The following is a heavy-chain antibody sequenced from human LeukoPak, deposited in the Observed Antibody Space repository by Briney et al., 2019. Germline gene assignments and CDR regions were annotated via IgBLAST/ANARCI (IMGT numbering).Heavy chain of an antibody. V-gene: IGHV3-7*01. CDR2: INQGGSDK. CDR1: GFTFSGHW. CDR3: TRDRSRAEDD. J-gene: IGHJ4*02. D-gene: IGHD1-14*01. Sequence: PGGSLRLSCAASGFTFSGHWMSWVRQAPGKGLEGVANINQGGSDKYYVDSVKGRFTISRDNANNLLHLQMNSMRGEDTAVYYCTRDRSRAEDDWGQGTLVTVSS.